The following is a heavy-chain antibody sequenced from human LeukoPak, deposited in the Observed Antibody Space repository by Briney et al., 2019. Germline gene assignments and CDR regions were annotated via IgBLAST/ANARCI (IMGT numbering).Heavy chain of an antibody. CDR2: INPNSGGT. D-gene: IGHD6-13*01. CDR3: ATRGPGGSSWQYYFDY. CDR1: GYTFTGYY. Sequence: ASVKVSCKASGYTFTGYYMHWVRQAPGQGLEWMGWINPNSGGTNYAQKFQGWVTMTRDTSISTAYMELSRLRSDDTAVYYCATRGPGGSSWQYYFDYWGQGTLVTVSS. J-gene: IGHJ4*02. V-gene: IGHV1-2*04.